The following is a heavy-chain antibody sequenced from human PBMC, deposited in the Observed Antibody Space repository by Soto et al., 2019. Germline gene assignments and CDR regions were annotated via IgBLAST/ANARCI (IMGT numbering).Heavy chain of an antibody. V-gene: IGHV1-69*06. CDR2: IIPIFGTA. CDR3: ARGGATGYNWFDP. J-gene: IGHJ5*02. Sequence: QVQLVQSGAEVKKPGSSVKVSCKASGGTFSSYAISWVRQAPGQGLEWMGGIIPIFGTANYAQKFQGRVTITADKSAGTAYMELSSLRSEATAVYYRARGGATGYNWFDPCGQGTLVTVSS. D-gene: IGHD5-12*01. CDR1: GGTFSSYA.